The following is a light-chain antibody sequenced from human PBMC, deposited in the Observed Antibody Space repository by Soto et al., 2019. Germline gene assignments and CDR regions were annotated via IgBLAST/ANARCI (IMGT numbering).Light chain of an antibody. CDR1: SGHSSYI. V-gene: IGLV4-60*03. J-gene: IGLJ2*01. CDR2: LEGSGSY. Sequence: QPVLTQSSSASASLGSSVKLTCTLSSGHSSYIIAWHQQQPGKAPRYLMKLEGSGSYNKGSGVPDRFSGSSSGADRYLTISNLQSEDEADYYCETWHSNPHVVFGGGTKLTVL. CDR3: ETWHSNPHVV.